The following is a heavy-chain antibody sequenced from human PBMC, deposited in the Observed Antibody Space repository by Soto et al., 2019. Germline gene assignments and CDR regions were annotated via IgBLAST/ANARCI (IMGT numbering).Heavy chain of an antibody. CDR1: GYTFTVYY. CDR3: ARDCGYGDYYFDY. V-gene: IGHV1-2*04. Sequence: ASVKVSCKASGYTFTVYYMHWVRQAPGQGLEWMGWINPNSGGTNYAQKFQGWVTMTRDTSISNAYMELSRLRSDDTAVYYCARDCGYGDYYFDYWGQGTLVTVSS. J-gene: IGHJ4*02. D-gene: IGHD4-17*01. CDR2: INPNSGGT.